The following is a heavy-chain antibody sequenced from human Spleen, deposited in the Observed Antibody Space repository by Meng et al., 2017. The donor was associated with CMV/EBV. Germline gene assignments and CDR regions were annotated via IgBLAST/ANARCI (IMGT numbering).Heavy chain of an antibody. J-gene: IGHJ4*02. CDR1: GFTFSDYY. Sequence: GGSLRLSCVASGFTFSDYYMIWIRQGPGKGLEWVSYISSDGNAIYYADSVKGRFTISRDNAKNSLYLQMNSLRAEDTAVYYCTSLATWGQGSLVTVSS. CDR3: TSLAT. CDR2: ISSDGNAI. V-gene: IGHV3-11*01.